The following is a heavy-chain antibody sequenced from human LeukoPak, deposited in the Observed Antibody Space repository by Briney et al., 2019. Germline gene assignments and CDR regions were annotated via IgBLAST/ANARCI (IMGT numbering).Heavy chain of an antibody. CDR2: IIPIFGTA. Sequence: ASVKVSCKASGGTFSSYAISWVRQAPGQGLEWMGGIIPIFGTANYAQKFQGRVTITADESTSTAYMELSSLRSEDTAVYYCASPDSSGYYYVLGDAFDIWGQGTMVTVSS. V-gene: IGHV1-69*13. CDR3: ASPDSSGYYYVLGDAFDI. J-gene: IGHJ3*02. D-gene: IGHD3-22*01. CDR1: GGTFSSYA.